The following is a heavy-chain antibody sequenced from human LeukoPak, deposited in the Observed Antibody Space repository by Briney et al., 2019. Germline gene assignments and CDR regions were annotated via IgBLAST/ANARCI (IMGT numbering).Heavy chain of an antibody. CDR2: IYHSGST. V-gene: IGHV4-4*02. CDR1: GGSISSSNW. D-gene: IGHD1-26*01. Sequence: SETLSLTCAVSGGSISSSNWWSWVRQPPGKGLEWIGEIYHSGSTDYNPSLKSRVTISADKSKNQFSLKLSSVTAADTAVYYCASSYGSDAFDIWGQGTMVTVSS. J-gene: IGHJ3*02. CDR3: ASSYGSDAFDI.